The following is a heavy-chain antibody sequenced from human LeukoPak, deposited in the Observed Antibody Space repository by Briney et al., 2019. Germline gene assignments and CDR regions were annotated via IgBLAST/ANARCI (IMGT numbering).Heavy chain of an antibody. J-gene: IGHJ4*02. CDR1: GFTFSSYS. V-gene: IGHV3-30*04. CDR2: ISYDGSNK. CDR3: PRDVGSSNYFDY. D-gene: IGHD3-10*01. Sequence: PGRSLRLSCAASGFTFSSYSMYWVRQAPGKGLEWVAVISYDGSNKYYADSVKGRFTISRDNSKSTLFLQMNSLRAEDTAVYYCPRDVGSSNYFDYWGQGTLVTVSA.